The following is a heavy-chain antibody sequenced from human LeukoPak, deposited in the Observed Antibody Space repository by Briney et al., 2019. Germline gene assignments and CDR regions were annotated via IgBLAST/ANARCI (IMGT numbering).Heavy chain of an antibody. V-gene: IGHV4-59*04. D-gene: IGHD3-9*01. J-gene: IGHJ6*03. CDR3: ATIGYYYYYMDV. Sequence: SETLSLTCTVSGGSISSYYWSWIRQPPGKGLEWIGYIYYSGSTYYNPSLKSRVTVSLDTSKNRFSLKLSSVAAADTAVYYCATIGYYYYYMDVWGKGTTVTVSS. CDR2: IYYSGST. CDR1: GGSISSYY.